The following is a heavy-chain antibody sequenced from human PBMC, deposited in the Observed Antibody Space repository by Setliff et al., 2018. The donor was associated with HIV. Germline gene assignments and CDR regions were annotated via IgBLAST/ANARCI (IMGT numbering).Heavy chain of an antibody. CDR2: IFYSGTT. J-gene: IGHJ2*01. V-gene: IGHV4-39*01. Sequence: PSETLSLTCTVSGASISSRSYYWGWIRQPPGKGLEWLGSIFYSGTTDYNPSRKSRVSISVDTSKNQFSLKLSSVTAADTAVYYCARSSYYVSSGYYYPRGYFDLWGRGTLVTVSS. CDR1: GASISSRSYY. D-gene: IGHD3-22*01. CDR3: ARSSYYVSSGYYYPRGYFDL.